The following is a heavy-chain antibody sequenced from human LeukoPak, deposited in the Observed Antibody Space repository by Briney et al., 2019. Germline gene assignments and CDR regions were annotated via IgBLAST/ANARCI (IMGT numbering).Heavy chain of an antibody. CDR1: GGSISSGGYS. V-gene: IGHV4-30-2*01. D-gene: IGHD5-18*01. Sequence: SETLSLTCAVSGGSISSGGYSWSWIRQPPGKSLEWIGYIYHSGSTYYNPSLKSRVTISVDRSKNQFSLKLSSVTAADTAVYYCAGTPVDTAMVAYNWFDPWGQGTLVTVSS. J-gene: IGHJ5*02. CDR2: IYHSGST. CDR3: AGTPVDTAMVAYNWFDP.